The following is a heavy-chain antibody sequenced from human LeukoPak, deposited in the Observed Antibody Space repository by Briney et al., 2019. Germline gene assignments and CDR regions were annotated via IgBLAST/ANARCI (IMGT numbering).Heavy chain of an antibody. CDR3: TTGPPRAPAGDDY. V-gene: IGHV3-15*01. Sequence: GGSLRLSCAASGFTFSNAWMSWVRQAPGKGLEWVGRIKSKTDGGTTDYAAPVKGRFTISRDDSKNTLYLQMDSLKTEDTAVYYCTTGPPRAPAGDDYWGQGTLVTVSS. CDR2: IKSKTDGGTT. J-gene: IGHJ4*02. D-gene: IGHD6-13*01. CDR1: GFTFSNAW.